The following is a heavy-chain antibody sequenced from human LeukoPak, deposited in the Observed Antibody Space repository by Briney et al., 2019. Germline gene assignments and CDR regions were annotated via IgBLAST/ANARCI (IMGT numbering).Heavy chain of an antibody. CDR2: IHHSGSA. CDR3: VRDRGEWSYSHDY. CDR1: GASITSNW. J-gene: IGHJ4*02. D-gene: IGHD3-10*01. Sequence: SGTLSLTCAVSGASITSNWWNWVRQPPGKGLEWIGEIHHSGSANYSPSLKSRATISLDTSENQFSLRLSSVTAADTAVYYCVRDRGEWSYSHDYWGQGTLVTVSS. V-gene: IGHV4-4*02.